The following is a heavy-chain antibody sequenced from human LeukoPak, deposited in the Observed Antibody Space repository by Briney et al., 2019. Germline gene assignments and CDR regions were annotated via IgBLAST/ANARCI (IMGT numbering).Heavy chain of an antibody. Sequence: SETLSLTCTVSGGSISSYYSSCIRQPPRKGLEWVGYIYYSGSTNYNPSLKSRVTISVDTSKNQFSLKLSSVTAADAAVYYCAREDPQTTVPEGMDVWGQGTTVTVSS. CDR1: GGSISSYY. V-gene: IGHV4-59*01. CDR2: IYYSGST. J-gene: IGHJ6*02. CDR3: AREDPQTTVPEGMDV. D-gene: IGHD4-17*01.